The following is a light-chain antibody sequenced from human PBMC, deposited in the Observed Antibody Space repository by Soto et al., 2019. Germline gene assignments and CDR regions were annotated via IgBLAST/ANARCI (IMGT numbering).Light chain of an antibody. CDR1: SSDVGAYNS. CDR3: CSSSTGSTYV. Sequence: QSSLAQPASVSGSPGQSITISCTGTSSDVGAYNSVSWYQQHPHRAPQVIIYKGTQRPSGVSNRFSGSTSGNAASLTISALQTDDEADYFCCSSSTGSTYVCGKGTKVTVL. V-gene: IGLV2-23*01. CDR2: KGT. J-gene: IGLJ1*01.